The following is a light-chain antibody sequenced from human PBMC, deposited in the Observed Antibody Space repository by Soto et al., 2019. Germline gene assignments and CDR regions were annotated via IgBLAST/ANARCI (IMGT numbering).Light chain of an antibody. CDR3: HQYKTYNT. CDR1: QSVSKW. CDR2: DVS. J-gene: IGKJ2*01. Sequence: DILLTQSPSTLSASVEDRVTITCRASQSVSKWLAWYQQKPGKAPKLLIYDVSRLETGVPSRFSGSGSLTEFTLTISGLQPDDFATYYCHQYKTYNTFGPGTKLEIK. V-gene: IGKV1-5*01.